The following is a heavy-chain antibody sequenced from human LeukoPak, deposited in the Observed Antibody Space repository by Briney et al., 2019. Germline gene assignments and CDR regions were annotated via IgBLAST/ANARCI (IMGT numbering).Heavy chain of an antibody. Sequence: SETLSLTCAVYGASFSEHFWAWVRQSPGKGLEWIGHINHIGSTNYNPSLKSRVTISVDTSKNQFSLSLTSVTAADTAVYYCARSGGTWSYNYWGQGTLVTVSS. CDR3: ARSGGTWSYNY. CDR1: GASFSEHF. J-gene: IGHJ4*02. CDR2: INHIGST. D-gene: IGHD1-26*01. V-gene: IGHV4-34*01.